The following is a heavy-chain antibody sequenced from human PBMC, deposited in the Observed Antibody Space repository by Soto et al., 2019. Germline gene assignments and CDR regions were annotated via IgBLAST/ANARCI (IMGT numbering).Heavy chain of an antibody. CDR3: ARGSSSSWDKPEGFCDY. CDR2: IIPILGIA. J-gene: IGHJ4*02. V-gene: IGHV1-69*02. Sequence: QVQLVQSGAEVKKPGSSVKVSCKASGGTFSSYTISWVRQAPGQGLEWMGRIIPILGIANYAQKFQGRFTITADKSTSTAYMELSSLGSEDTAVYYCARGSSSSWDKPEGFCDYWGQGTLVTVSS. CDR1: GGTFSSYT. D-gene: IGHD6-13*01.